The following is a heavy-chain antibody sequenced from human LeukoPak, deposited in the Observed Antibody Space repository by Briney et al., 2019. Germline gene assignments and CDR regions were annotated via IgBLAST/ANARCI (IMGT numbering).Heavy chain of an antibody. J-gene: IGHJ3*01. CDR3: ARGMGATGDAFDV. CDR2: IIPIFGTA. V-gene: IGHV1-69*05. D-gene: IGHD1-26*01. CDR1: GGTFSSYA. Sequence: GASVKVSCKASGGTFSSYAISWVRQAPGQGLEWMGGIIPIFGTANYAQKFQGRVTITTDESTSTAYMELSSLRSEDTAVYYCARGMGATGDAFDVWGQGTMVTVSS.